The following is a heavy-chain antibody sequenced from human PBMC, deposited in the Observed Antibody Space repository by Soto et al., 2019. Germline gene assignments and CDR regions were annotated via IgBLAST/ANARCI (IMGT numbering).Heavy chain of an antibody. CDR2: INAGNGNT. CDR3: ASGTDSSGYPDY. D-gene: IGHD3-22*01. Sequence: ASVKVSGKASGYTFTSYAMHWVRQAPGQRLEWMGWINAGNGNTKYSQKFQGRVTITRDTSASTAYMELSSLRSEDTAVYYCASGTDSSGYPDYWGQGTLVTVSS. V-gene: IGHV1-3*01. J-gene: IGHJ4*02. CDR1: GYTFTSYA.